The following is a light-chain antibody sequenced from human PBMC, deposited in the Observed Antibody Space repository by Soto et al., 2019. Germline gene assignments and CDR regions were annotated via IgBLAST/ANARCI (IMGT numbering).Light chain of an antibody. V-gene: IGKV3-20*01. J-gene: IGKJ1*01. CDR3: QQYNSYS. Sequence: EIVLTQSPATLSLSPGERATLCCRASQSVSSSYLAWYRQKPGQAPRLLIYGASSRATGIPDRFSGSGSGTDFTLTISSLQPDDFATYYCQQYNSYSFGQGTKVDIK. CDR1: QSVSSSY. CDR2: GAS.